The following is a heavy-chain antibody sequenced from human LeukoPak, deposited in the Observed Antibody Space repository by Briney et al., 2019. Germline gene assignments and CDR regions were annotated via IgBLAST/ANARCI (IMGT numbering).Heavy chain of an antibody. Sequence: PGGSLRLSCAASGFTVSSNYMSWVRQAPGKGLEWVSVFYSGGSTYYADSVKGRFTISRDNSKNTLYLQMNSLRAEDTAVYYCARDYSSGWTNYGMDVWGQGTTVTVSS. CDR2: FYSGGST. CDR3: ARDYSSGWTNYGMDV. J-gene: IGHJ6*02. V-gene: IGHV3-66*01. CDR1: GFTVSSNY. D-gene: IGHD6-19*01.